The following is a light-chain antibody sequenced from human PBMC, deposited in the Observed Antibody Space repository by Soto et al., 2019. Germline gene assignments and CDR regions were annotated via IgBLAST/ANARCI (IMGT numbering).Light chain of an antibody. CDR1: QSIDGY. Sequence: EIVLTQSPATLSLSPGERATLSCRASQSIDGYVAWFQQKPGQAPRLLIYDVSNRAIGVPARFSGSGSGTDYTLTISSLQPDDFAIYYCQRYKSYPWTFGQGTKVELK. V-gene: IGKV3-11*01. J-gene: IGKJ1*01. CDR3: QRYKSYPWT. CDR2: DVS.